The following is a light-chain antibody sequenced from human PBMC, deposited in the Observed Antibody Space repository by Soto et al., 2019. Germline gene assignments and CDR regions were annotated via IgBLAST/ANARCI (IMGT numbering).Light chain of an antibody. CDR2: DAS. V-gene: IGKV3-11*01. J-gene: IGKJ5*01. Sequence: EIVLTQSPGILSLSPGERATLSCRASQSVSNDFLAWYQQKPGQAPRLLIYDASNRATGIPARFSGSGSGTDFTLTISSLEPEDFAVYYCQQRSNWPITFGQGTRLEIK. CDR1: QSVSNDF. CDR3: QQRSNWPIT.